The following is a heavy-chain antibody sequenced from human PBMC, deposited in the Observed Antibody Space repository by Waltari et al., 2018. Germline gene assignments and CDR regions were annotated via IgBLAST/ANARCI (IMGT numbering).Heavy chain of an antibody. V-gene: IGHV4-39*07. Sequence: QLQLQESGPGLVKPSETLSLTCTVSGGSISSSSYYWGWIRQPPGKGLEWIGSIYYSGSTYYHPSLKRRVTISVDTSKNQFSLKLSSVTAADTAVYYCAREGDPSSSSWFYYYYYMDVWGKGTTVTISS. CDR2: IYYSGST. D-gene: IGHD6-6*01. CDR3: AREGDPSSSSWFYYYYYMDV. CDR1: GGSISSSSYY. J-gene: IGHJ6*03.